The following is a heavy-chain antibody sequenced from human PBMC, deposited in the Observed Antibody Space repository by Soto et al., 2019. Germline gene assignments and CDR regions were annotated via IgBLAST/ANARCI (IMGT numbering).Heavy chain of an antibody. J-gene: IGHJ4*02. CDR3: AREFRDYVWGSYRYHFDY. D-gene: IGHD3-16*02. CDR1: GGTFSSYA. CDR2: IIHIFGTA. Sequence: SVKVSCKASGGTFSSYAISWVRQAPGQGLEWMGGIIHIFGTANYAQKFQGRVTITADESTSTAYMELSSLRSEDTAVYYCAREFRDYVWGSYRYHFDYWGQGTLVTVSS. V-gene: IGHV1-69*13.